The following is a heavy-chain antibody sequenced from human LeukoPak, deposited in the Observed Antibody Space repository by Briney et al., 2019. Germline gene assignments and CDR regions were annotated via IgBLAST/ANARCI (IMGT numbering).Heavy chain of an antibody. V-gene: IGHV3-30-3*01. D-gene: IGHD1-26*01. CDR1: GFTFSSYA. CDR3: ARGGGGSSYFDY. Sequence: GRSLRLSCAASGFTFSSYAMHWVRQAPGKGLEWVAVISYDGSNEYYADSVKGRFTISRDNSKNTLYLQMNSLRAEDTAVYYCARGGGGSSYFDYWGQGTLVTVSS. CDR2: ISYDGSNE. J-gene: IGHJ4*02.